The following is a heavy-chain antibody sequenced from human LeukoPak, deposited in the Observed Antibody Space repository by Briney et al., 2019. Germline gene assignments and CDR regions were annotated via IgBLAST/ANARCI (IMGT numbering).Heavy chain of an antibody. J-gene: IGHJ4*02. CDR3: ARGWDHCSSTSCYYDY. V-gene: IGHV4-34*01. CDR1: GGSFSGYY. CDR2: INHSGST. D-gene: IGHD2-2*01. Sequence: SETLSLTCAVYGGSFSGYYWSWIRQPPGKGLEWIGEINHSGSTNYNPSLKSRVTISVDTSKNQFSLKLSSVTAADTAVYYCARGWDHCSSTSCYYDYWGQGTLVTVSP.